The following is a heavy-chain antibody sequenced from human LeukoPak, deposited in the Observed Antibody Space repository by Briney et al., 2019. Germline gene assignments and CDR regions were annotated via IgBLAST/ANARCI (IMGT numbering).Heavy chain of an antibody. CDR2: IWSEETNK. CDR3: SKDAQSGFDYSTSLEY. CDR1: GFTFSHYG. Sequence: SVGSLRLSCAASGFTFSHYGFHWVRQAPGKGLEWVAVIWSEETNKYYGDSVKGRFMIYRDDSQNTVYLQMNSLRPEDTAVYYCSKDAQSGFDYSTSLEYWGQGSLVTVSS. V-gene: IGHV3-33*06. J-gene: IGHJ4*02. D-gene: IGHD4-11*01.